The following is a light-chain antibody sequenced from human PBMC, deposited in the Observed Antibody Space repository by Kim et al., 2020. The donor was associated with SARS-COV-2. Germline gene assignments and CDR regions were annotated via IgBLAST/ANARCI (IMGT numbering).Light chain of an antibody. J-gene: IGKJ4*01. CDR2: AAS. V-gene: IGKV1-39*01. CDR1: QNIGSH. CDR3: QQSYRVRALS. Sequence: YVGERVTITCRASQNIGSHLNWYQQRPGKVPKLLIHAASRLQSGVPSRFSGSGSGTDFTLPINSLQPEDFATYYCQQSYRVRALSFGGGTKVDIK.